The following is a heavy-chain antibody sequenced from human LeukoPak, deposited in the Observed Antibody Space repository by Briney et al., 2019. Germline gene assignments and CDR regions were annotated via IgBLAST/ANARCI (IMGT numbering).Heavy chain of an antibody. V-gene: IGHV3-53*01. CDR2: IYSGGTT. J-gene: IGHJ4*02. Sequence: PGGSLRLSCAASDFTVSRKYMSWVRQAPGKGVEWVSVIYSGGTTKYADSVKGRFTISRDNSKNTLYLQMNSLRVEDTALYYCASRSGGDYPYFDNWGQGTLVTVSS. CDR3: ASRSGGDYPYFDN. D-gene: IGHD4-17*01. CDR1: DFTVSRKY.